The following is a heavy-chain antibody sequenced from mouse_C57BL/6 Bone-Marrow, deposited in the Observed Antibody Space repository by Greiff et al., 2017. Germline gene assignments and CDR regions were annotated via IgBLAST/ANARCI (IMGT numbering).Heavy chain of an antibody. Sequence: VLRVESGAELAKPGASVKLSCKASGYTFTSYWMHWVQQRPGQGLEWIGYINPSSGYTKYNQKFKDKATLTADKSSSTAYMQLSSLTYEDAAVYYCARSAVVASPFAYWGQGTLVTVSA. CDR2: INPSSGYT. CDR1: GYTFTSYW. J-gene: IGHJ3*01. D-gene: IGHD1-1*01. V-gene: IGHV1-7*01. CDR3: ARSAVVASPFAY.